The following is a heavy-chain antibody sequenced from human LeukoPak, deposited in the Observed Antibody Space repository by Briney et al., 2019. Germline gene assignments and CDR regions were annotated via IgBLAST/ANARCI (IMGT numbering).Heavy chain of an antibody. V-gene: IGHV4-59*01. CDR2: IYYSGST. Sequence: SETLSLTCTVSGGSISSYYWSWIRQPPGKGLERIGYIYYSGSTNYNPSLKSRVTISVDTSKNQFSLKLSSVTAADTAVYYCARVRHYDSEFDYWGQGTLVTVSS. CDR1: GGSISSYY. D-gene: IGHD3-10*01. CDR3: ARVRHYDSEFDY. J-gene: IGHJ4*02.